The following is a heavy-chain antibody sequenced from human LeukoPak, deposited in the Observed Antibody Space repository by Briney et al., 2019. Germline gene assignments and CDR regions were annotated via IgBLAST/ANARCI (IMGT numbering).Heavy chain of an antibody. Sequence: QPGGSLRLSCAASGFTLSNYAMSWLRQAPGKGLEWVSTMSNTGGASYYADSVKGRFTISRDNSKNTLHLQMNSLRAEDTAVYYCAQIPYGSSIYSRIYWGQGTLVTVSS. V-gene: IGHV3-23*01. CDR3: AQIPYGSSIYSRIY. CDR2: MSNTGGAS. D-gene: IGHD3-22*01. CDR1: GFTLSNYA. J-gene: IGHJ4*02.